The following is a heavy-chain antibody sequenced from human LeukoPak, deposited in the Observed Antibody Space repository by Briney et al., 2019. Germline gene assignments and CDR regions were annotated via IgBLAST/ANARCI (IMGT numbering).Heavy chain of an antibody. CDR3: TTGYYFDY. J-gene: IGHJ4*02. Sequence: GGSLRLSCSASGFTVSSNYMSWVRQAPGKGLEWVGRSRNKAENYSIEYAASVRGRFTISRDDSKNSLYLQMNSLKTEDTAVYYCTTGYYFDYWGQGTLVTVSS. V-gene: IGHV3-72*01. D-gene: IGHD3-16*01. CDR1: GFTVSSNY. CDR2: SRNKAENYSI.